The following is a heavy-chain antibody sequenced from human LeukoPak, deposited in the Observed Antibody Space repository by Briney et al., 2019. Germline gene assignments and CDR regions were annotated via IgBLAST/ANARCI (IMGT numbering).Heavy chain of an antibody. CDR2: ISGSGGST. J-gene: IGHJ4*02. V-gene: IGHV3-23*01. Sequence: GGSLRLSCAASGFTFSSYAMSWVRQAPGKGLEWVSAISGSGGSTYYADSVKGRFTISRDNAKNSLYLRMNSLRAEDTALYYCARDYYGSGSYDSWGQGTLVTVSS. CDR1: GFTFSSYA. CDR3: ARDYYGSGSYDS. D-gene: IGHD3-10*01.